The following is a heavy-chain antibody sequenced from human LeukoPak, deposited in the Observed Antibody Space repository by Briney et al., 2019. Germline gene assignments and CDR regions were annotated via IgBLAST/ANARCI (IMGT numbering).Heavy chain of an antibody. D-gene: IGHD3-3*01. CDR2: ISGSGRTI. J-gene: IGHJ4*02. V-gene: IGHV3-48*03. Sequence: QPGGSLRLSCAASGFTFSTYEMNWVRQAPEKGLEWVSYISGSGRTIYYADSVKGRFTISRDNAKNSLYLQMNSLRTEDTAVYYCASSTAICYWGQGTWSPSPQ. CDR1: GFTFSTYE. CDR3: ASSTAICY.